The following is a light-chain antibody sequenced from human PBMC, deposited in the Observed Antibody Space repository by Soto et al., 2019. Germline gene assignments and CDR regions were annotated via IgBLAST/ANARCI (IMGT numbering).Light chain of an antibody. CDR2: EVS. Sequence: QSVLTQPPSASGSLGHSVTISCTGTSSDVGGYNYVSWYQQHPGKAPKVMIYEVSKRPSGVPDRFSGSKSGNTASLTVSGLQAEDEADYYCSSYAGSNNGVFGGGTKLTVL. CDR3: SSYAGSNNGV. V-gene: IGLV2-8*01. J-gene: IGLJ3*02. CDR1: SSDVGGYNY.